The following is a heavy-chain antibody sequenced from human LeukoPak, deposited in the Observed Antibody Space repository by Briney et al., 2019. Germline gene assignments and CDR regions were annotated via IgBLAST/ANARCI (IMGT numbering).Heavy chain of an antibody. J-gene: IGHJ4*02. CDR1: GGSISSSSYY. V-gene: IGHV4-39*01. CDR3: ARKDYGDYTLDY. CDR2: IYYSGST. Sequence: SETLSLTCTVSGGSISSSSYYWGWIRQPPGKGLEWIGSIYYSGSTYYNPPLKSRVTISVDTSKNQFSLKLSPVTAADTAVYYCARKDYGDYTLDYWGQGTLVTVSS. D-gene: IGHD4-17*01.